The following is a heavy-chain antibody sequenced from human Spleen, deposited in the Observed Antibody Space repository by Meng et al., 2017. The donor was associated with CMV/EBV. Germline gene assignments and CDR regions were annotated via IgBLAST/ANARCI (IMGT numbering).Heavy chain of an antibody. CDR3: ARGSRTGGSGYN. Sequence: QGQRRQVGAGRFKPPRTLSLPCTVYGGSFSGYYWSWIRQPPGKGLEWIGEINHSGSTNYNPSLKSRVTISVDTSKNQFSLKLSSVTAADTAVYYCARGSRTGGSGYNWGQGTLVTVSS. V-gene: IGHV4-34*01. J-gene: IGHJ4*02. D-gene: IGHD3-22*01. CDR2: INHSGST. CDR1: GGSFSGYY.